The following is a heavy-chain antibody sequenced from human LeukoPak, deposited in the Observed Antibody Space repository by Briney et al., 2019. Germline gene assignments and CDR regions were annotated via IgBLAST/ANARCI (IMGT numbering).Heavy chain of an antibody. CDR2: IIPIFGTA. V-gene: IGHV1-69*13. D-gene: IGHD5-18*01. CDR3: ARVDRRGYSYGLSLYYMDV. J-gene: IGHJ6*03. CDR1: GGTFSSYA. Sequence: GASVKVSCKASGGTFSSYAISWVRQAPGQGLEWMGGIIPIFGTANYAQKFQGRVTITADESTSTAYMELSSLRSEDTAVYYCARVDRRGYSYGLSLYYMDVWGKGTTVTISS.